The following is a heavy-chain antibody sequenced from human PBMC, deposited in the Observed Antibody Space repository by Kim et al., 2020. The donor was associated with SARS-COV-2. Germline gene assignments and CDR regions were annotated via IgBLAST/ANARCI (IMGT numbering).Heavy chain of an antibody. V-gene: IGHV4-61*02. D-gene: IGHD4-17*01. Sequence: SETLSLTCTVSSGTISSGSYYWSWIRQPAGKGLEWIGRIYTSGSTNYNPALKSRVTISVDTSKNQFSLKLSSVTAADTPVYSCSRDLNGYYDYWGQGTLVTVSS. CDR2: IYTSGST. CDR3: SRDLNGYYDY. CDR1: SGTISSGSYY. J-gene: IGHJ4*02.